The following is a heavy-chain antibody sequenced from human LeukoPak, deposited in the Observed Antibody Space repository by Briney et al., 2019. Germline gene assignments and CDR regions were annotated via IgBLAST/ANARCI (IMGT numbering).Heavy chain of an antibody. V-gene: IGHV4-34*01. D-gene: IGHD6-19*01. J-gene: IGHJ4*02. CDR1: GGSFSGYY. CDR3: AKSSHPTRSIAVASDY. CDR2: INHSGST. Sequence: SETLSLTCAVYGGSFSGYYWSWIRQPPGKGLEWIGEINHSGSTNYNPSLKSRVTISVDTSRNQFSLKLSSVTAADTAVYYCAKSSHPTRSIAVASDYWGQGTLVTVSS.